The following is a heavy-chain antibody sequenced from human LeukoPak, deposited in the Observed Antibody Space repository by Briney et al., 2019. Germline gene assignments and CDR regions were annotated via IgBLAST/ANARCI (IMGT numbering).Heavy chain of an antibody. CDR3: ASWYYYGSGSFLL. CDR2: ISGSGGST. CDR1: GFTFSSYA. V-gene: IGHV3-23*01. D-gene: IGHD3-10*01. Sequence: GGSLRLSCAASGFTFSSYAMSWVRQAPGKGLEWVSAISGSGGSTYYADSVKGRFTISRDNAKNSLYMQMNSLGAEDTAVYYCASWYYYGSGSFLLWGQGTLVTVSS. J-gene: IGHJ4*02.